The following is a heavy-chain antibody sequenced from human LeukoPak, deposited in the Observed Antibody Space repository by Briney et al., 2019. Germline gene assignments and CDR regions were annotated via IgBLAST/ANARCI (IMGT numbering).Heavy chain of an antibody. Sequence: GGSLRLSCAASAFTFSSYGMHWVRQAPGKGLEWVAFIRYDGSNKYYADSVKGRFTISRDNSRNTLYLQMNSLRAEDTAVYYCARGRMKPRDYYDSSGYYLEGYWGQGTLVTVPS. CDR1: AFTFSSYG. CDR2: IRYDGSNK. J-gene: IGHJ4*02. CDR3: ARGRMKPRDYYDSSGYYLEGY. D-gene: IGHD3-22*01. V-gene: IGHV3-30*02.